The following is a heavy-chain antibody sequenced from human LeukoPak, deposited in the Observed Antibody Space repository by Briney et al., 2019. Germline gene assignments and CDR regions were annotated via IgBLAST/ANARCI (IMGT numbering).Heavy chain of an antibody. Sequence: GGSLRLSCAASGFTFSSYWMSWVRQAAGKGLEWVANIKQDGSEKYYVDSVKGRFTISRDNAKNSLYLQMNSLRAEDTAVYYCARRRVAVAGWNYYYYMDVWGKGTTVTVSS. CDR3: ARRRVAVAGWNYYYYMDV. CDR2: IKQDGSEK. CDR1: GFTFSSYW. J-gene: IGHJ6*03. D-gene: IGHD6-19*01. V-gene: IGHV3-7*01.